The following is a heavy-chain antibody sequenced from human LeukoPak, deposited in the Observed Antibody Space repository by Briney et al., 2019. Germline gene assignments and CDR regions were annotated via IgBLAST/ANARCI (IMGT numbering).Heavy chain of an antibody. CDR1: GGSISSYY. V-gene: IGHV4-59*01. J-gene: IGHJ4*02. CDR2: IYYSGST. D-gene: IGHD3-10*01. CDR3: ARVPGGGLGELLYYDY. Sequence: PSETLSLTCTVSGGSISSYYWSWIRQPPGKGLEWIGYIYYSGSTNYNPSLKSRVTISVDTSKNQFSLKLSSVTAADTAVYYCARVPGGGLGELLYYDYWGQGTLVTVSS.